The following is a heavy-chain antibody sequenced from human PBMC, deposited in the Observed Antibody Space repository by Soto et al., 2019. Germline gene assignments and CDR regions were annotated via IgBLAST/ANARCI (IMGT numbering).Heavy chain of an antibody. Sequence: SETLSLTCTVHHQSVNGGSYYYNWIRQPPGKGLEWIGYIYFSGRTNYNPSLKSRVTISIDTSKNQFSLKLTSATAADTAVYYCSRDVDFGEEDVWGQGTTVTVS. CDR1: HQSVNGGSYY. V-gene: IGHV4-61*01. D-gene: IGHD4-17*01. CDR3: SRDVDFGEEDV. CDR2: IYFSGRT. J-gene: IGHJ6*02.